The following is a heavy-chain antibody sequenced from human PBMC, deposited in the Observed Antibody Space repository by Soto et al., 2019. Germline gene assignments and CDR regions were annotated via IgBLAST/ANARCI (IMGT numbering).Heavy chain of an antibody. Sequence: ETLSLTCTVSGVSICGYYWSWIRQPPGKGLEWIGYMYNTGSTKYNPSLKSRVTMSVDTSKNQFSLKLISVTAADTAKYFCAREGNLGRWLQPLDFWGQGTLVTVSS. CDR2: MYNTGST. J-gene: IGHJ4*02. V-gene: IGHV4-59*01. CDR3: AREGNLGRWLQPLDF. D-gene: IGHD5-18*01. CDR1: GVSICGYY.